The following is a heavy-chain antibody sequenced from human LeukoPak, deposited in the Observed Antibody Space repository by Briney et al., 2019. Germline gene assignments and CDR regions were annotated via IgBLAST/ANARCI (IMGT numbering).Heavy chain of an antibody. CDR2: IYYIESA. D-gene: IGHD3-10*01. CDR3: ARDFYGSGTYDY. Sequence: SSETLSLTCTVSGGSFTGYYWNWIRQPPGKGLEWIGHIYYIESAKYNPSLKSRVTISVDTSKNQFSLKLRSVTAADTAFYYCARDFYGSGTYDYWGQGILVTVSS. CDR1: GGSFTGYY. J-gene: IGHJ4*02. V-gene: IGHV4-59*01.